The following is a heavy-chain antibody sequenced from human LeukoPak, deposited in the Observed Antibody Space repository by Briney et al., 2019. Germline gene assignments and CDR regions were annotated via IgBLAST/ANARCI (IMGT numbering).Heavy chain of an antibody. CDR2: IYTSGGT. V-gene: IGHV4-4*07. CDR1: GSSISNYN. J-gene: IGHJ4*02. CDR3: ARAAEYSSGWYLFDY. D-gene: IGHD6-19*01. Sequence: SGTLSLTCTVSGSSISNYNWTWIRQPAGKGLEWIGRIYTSGGTNYNPSLKTRVTMSVDTSKNQVSLKLSSVTAADTAMYYCARAAEYSSGWYLFDYWGQGILVTVSA.